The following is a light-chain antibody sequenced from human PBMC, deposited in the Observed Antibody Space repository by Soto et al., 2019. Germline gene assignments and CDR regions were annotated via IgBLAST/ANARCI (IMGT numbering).Light chain of an antibody. V-gene: IGKV3-20*01. CDR3: HQHSNPPHT. Sequence: ETVLTQSPGTLSLSPGEGANLSCRASQRVGASQLAWYQQKPGQSPRLLIYGVSNRATAIQDRFGGSGSGTDFTLTISRSEPDDFAVYYCHQHSNPPHTFGQGTKLEIK. J-gene: IGKJ2*01. CDR2: GVS. CDR1: QRVGASQ.